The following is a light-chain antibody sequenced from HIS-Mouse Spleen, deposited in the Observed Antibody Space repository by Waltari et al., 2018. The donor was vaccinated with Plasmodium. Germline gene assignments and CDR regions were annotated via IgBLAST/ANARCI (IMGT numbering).Light chain of an antibody. CDR3: YSTDSSGNHRV. Sequence: SYELTQPPSVSVSPGQTARITCSGDALPKQYAYWYQQKSGQAPVLVIYEDSKRPSGIPEWFSGSSSGTMATLTISGAQVEDEADYYCYSTDSSGNHRVFGGGTKLTVL. V-gene: IGLV3-10*01. J-gene: IGLJ3*02. CDR2: EDS. CDR1: ALPKQY.